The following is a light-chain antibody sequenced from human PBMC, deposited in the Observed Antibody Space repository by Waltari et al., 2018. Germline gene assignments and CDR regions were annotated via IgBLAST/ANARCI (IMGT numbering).Light chain of an antibody. CDR2: AAS. CDR1: QDISSY. V-gene: IGKV1-9*01. CDR3: QQLNSYPLT. Sequence: DIQLTQSPSYLSASVGDRVTITCRASQDISSYFAWYQQKPGKAPKLLIYAASTLHSGVPPRFSGSGSGTEFTLTIGSLQPEDFATYYCQQLNSYPLTFGGGTKVEIK. J-gene: IGKJ4*01.